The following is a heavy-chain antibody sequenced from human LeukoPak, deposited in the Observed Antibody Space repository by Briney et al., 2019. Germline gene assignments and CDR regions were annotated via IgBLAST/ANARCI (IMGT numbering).Heavy chain of an antibody. CDR3: VRGSGGNGYGYWGDN. D-gene: IGHD5-12*01. CDR1: GFTLSNFG. Sequence: GGSLRLSCAASGFTLSNFGMHGVRKAPGKGLEWVAVIWYHGNEIHYVDSVKGRFTISRDNFRNTLYLQMNSLRAEDSAVYYCVRGSGGNGYGYWGDNWGQGTLVTVSS. J-gene: IGHJ4*02. V-gene: IGHV3-33*01. CDR2: IWYHGNEI.